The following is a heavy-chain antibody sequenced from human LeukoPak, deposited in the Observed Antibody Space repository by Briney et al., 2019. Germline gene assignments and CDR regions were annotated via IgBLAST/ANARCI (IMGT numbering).Heavy chain of an antibody. CDR1: GFTFSIHW. D-gene: IGHD1-26*01. CDR3: ARLPGSKTFFDY. J-gene: IGHJ4*02. Sequence: GGSLRLSCAASGFTFSIHWMSWVRQAPGKGLQWVANIKQDGSDKYYVDSVKGRFTISRDNAKNSPYLQMTSLRAEDTAVYYCARLPGSKTFFDYWGQGTLVTVSS. CDR2: IKQDGSDK. V-gene: IGHV3-7*01.